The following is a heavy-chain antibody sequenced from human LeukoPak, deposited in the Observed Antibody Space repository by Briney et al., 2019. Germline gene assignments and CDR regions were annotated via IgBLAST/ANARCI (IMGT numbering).Heavy chain of an antibody. Sequence: GRSLRLSCAAAGFTFKLYWMHWVRQVPGRGPVWVSRMNHDGSDTVYADSVRGRFTISRDDAKNTLYLRRDNLRAEETAVYYCVRGGPSTWSWGQGTLVTVSS. CDR3: VRGGPSTWS. CDR2: MNHDGSDT. J-gene: IGHJ5*02. CDR1: GFTFKLYW. D-gene: IGHD2-15*01. V-gene: IGHV3-74*01.